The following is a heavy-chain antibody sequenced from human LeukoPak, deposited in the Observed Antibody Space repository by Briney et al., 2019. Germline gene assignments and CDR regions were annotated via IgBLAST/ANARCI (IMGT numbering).Heavy chain of an antibody. CDR2: ISWNSRTI. Sequence: GGSLRLSCAASGFIFDDYAMHWVRQAPGKGLEWVSGISWNSRTIGYADSVKGRFTISRDYAMNSLYLQMNSLTTEDTALYYCAKDMSDLVRGVLIHWGQGILLTVSS. V-gene: IGHV3-9*01. CDR3: AKDMSDLVRGVLIH. CDR1: GFIFDDYA. J-gene: IGHJ4*02. D-gene: IGHD3-10*01.